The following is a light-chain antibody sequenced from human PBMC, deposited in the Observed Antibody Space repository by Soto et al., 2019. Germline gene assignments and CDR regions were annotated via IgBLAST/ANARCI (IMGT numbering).Light chain of an antibody. CDR1: QSVSSY. Sequence: EIVLTQSPATLSLSPGERATLSCRASQSVSSYLAWYQQKPGQAPRLLIYGASSRATGIPDRFSGSGSGTDFTLTISRLEPEDFAVYYCQQYGSSYPWTFGQGTKVDI. V-gene: IGKV3-20*01. CDR3: QQYGSSYPWT. J-gene: IGKJ1*01. CDR2: GAS.